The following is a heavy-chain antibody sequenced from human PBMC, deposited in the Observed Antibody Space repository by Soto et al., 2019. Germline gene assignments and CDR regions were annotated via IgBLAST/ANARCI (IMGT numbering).Heavy chain of an antibody. CDR2: IFSSGTT. CDR1: GYSIGGGNKW. V-gene: IGHV4-30-4*02. CDR3: ARVPSPFDFYYAMDV. J-gene: IGHJ6*02. Sequence: SETLSLACTVSGYSIGGGNKWWCWIRRAPGKGLEWIGYIFSSGTTHYNPSLKSRLNMSLDTSQNHFSLKLNSVTAADTAVYFCARVPSPFDFYYAMDVWGQGTTVT. D-gene: IGHD3-16*01.